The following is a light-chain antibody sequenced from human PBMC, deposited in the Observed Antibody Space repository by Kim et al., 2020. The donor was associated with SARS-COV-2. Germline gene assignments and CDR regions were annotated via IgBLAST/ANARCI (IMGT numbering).Light chain of an antibody. J-gene: IGKJ4*01. CDR1: QSVSSY. V-gene: IGKV3-11*01. CDR2: DAS. Sequence: LSPGERATRSCRASQSVSSYLAWYQQKPGQAPRLLIYDASNRATGIPARFSGSGSGTDFTLTISSLEPEDFAVYYCQHRSYWPLTFGGGTKVDIK. CDR3: QHRSYWPLT.